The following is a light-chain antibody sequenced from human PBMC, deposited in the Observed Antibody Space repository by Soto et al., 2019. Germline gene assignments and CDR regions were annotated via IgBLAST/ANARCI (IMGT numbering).Light chain of an antibody. Sequence: MQMIQSPSTLSGAVGDRVTITCRASQTIISLLAWYQQKPGKAPKVLSYKTSTIKSAVPSRFIGSGSGTEYNLTISSLQPDDFATYFCQHYNSYSEAFGQGTKVDIK. J-gene: IGKJ1*01. CDR2: KTS. CDR1: QTIISL. CDR3: QHYNSYSEA. V-gene: IGKV1-5*03.